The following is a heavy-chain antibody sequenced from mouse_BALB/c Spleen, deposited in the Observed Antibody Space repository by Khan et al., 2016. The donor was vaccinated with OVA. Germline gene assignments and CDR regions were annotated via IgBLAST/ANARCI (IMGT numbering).Heavy chain of an antibody. CDR2: IWAGGST. CDR3: ARAFYNGAWFAY. D-gene: IGHD1-3*01. Sequence: VQLQESGPGLVAPSQTLSITCTVSGFSLSNYGVHWVRQPPGKGLEWLGVIWAGGSTNHNSALMSRLSISKDDSKSQVFLKMNSLPTDDTAMYYCARAFYNGAWFAYWGQGTLVTVSA. V-gene: IGHV2-9*02. J-gene: IGHJ3*01. CDR1: GFSLSNYG.